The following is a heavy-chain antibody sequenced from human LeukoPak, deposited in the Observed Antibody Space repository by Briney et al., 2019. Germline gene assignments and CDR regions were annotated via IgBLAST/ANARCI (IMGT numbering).Heavy chain of an antibody. D-gene: IGHD4-17*01. V-gene: IGHV3-23*01. J-gene: IGHJ4*02. CDR3: AKGADYGDHFAY. CDR2: ISGSGGST. Sequence: GGSLRLSCAASGFTFSSYEMNGVRRAPGKGLEGVSYISGSGGSTYYADSVKGRFTISRDNSKNTLYLQMNSLRAADTAVYYCAKGADYGDHFAYWGQGTPVTVSS. CDR1: GFTFSSYE.